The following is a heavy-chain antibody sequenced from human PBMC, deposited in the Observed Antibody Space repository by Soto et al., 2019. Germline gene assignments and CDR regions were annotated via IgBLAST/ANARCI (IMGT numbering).Heavy chain of an antibody. CDR1: GYTFTSYD. CDR2: MNPNSGNT. CDR3: ARGGLTIFGVAHHVYFDY. J-gene: IGHJ4*02. V-gene: IGHV1-8*01. Sequence: ASVKVSCKASGYTFTSYDINWVRQATGQGLEWMGWMNPNSGNTGYAQKFQGRVTMTRNTSISTAYMELSSLRSEDTAVYYCARGGLTIFGVAHHVYFDYWGQGTLVTVSS. D-gene: IGHD3-3*01.